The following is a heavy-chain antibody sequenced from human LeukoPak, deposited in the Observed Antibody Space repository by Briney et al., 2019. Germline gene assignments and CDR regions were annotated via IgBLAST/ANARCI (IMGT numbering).Heavy chain of an antibody. V-gene: IGHV4-39*07. Sequence: SETLSLTCTVSGGSVSSSSYYWGWIRQPPGKGLEWIGSIYYSGSTYYNPSLKSRVTISVDTSKNQFSLKLSSVTAADTAVYYCASTLAAAGTGPVIWGQGTMVTVSS. CDR3: ASTLAAAGTGPVI. CDR1: GGSVSSSSYY. CDR2: IYYSGST. J-gene: IGHJ3*02. D-gene: IGHD6-13*01.